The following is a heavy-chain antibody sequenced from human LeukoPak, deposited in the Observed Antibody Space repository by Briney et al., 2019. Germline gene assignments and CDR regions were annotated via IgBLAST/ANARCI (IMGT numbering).Heavy chain of an antibody. Sequence: GGSLRLSCAASGFAFSKLAMGWVRQAPGKGLEWVSVISDSGDITYYADSVKGRFTISRDNSKNTLYLQMNSLRPEDTAVYYCARAPAPMTTVTTLGYWRQGTLVTVSS. J-gene: IGHJ4*02. D-gene: IGHD4-11*01. CDR2: ISDSGDIT. CDR1: GFAFSKLA. V-gene: IGHV3-23*01. CDR3: ARAPAPMTTVTTLGY.